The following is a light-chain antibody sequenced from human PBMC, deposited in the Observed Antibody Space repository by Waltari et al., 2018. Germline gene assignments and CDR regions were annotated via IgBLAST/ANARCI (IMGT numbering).Light chain of an antibody. V-gene: IGKV1-5*03. Sequence: TWLSSQSISNWLSWYQQIPGKAPKLRIYMAYSLETGVPSRFRGSGSGTEFTLTISSLQPGDFATYYCQQYNTYPFTFGLGTKLESK. J-gene: IGKJ2*01. CDR1: QSISNW. CDR3: QQYNTYPFT. CDR2: MAY.